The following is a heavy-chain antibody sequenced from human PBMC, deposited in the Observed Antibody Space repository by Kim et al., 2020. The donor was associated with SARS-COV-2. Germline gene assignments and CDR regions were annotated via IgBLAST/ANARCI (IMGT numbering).Heavy chain of an antibody. Sequence: SETLSLTCTVSGGSISSGGYYWSWIRQHPGKGLEWIGYIYYSGSTYYNPSLKSRVTISVDTSKNQFSLKLSSVTAADTAVYYCARDRHYYDSSGYYYPHYYYGMDVWGQGTTVTVSS. J-gene: IGHJ6*02. CDR3: ARDRHYYDSSGYYYPHYYYGMDV. CDR1: GGSISSGGYY. V-gene: IGHV4-31*03. D-gene: IGHD3-22*01. CDR2: IYYSGST.